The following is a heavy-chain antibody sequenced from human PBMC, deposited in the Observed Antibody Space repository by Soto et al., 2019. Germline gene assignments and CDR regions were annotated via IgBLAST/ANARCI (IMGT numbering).Heavy chain of an antibody. Sequence: PSDTLSLTCTVSGGSISSYYWSWIRQPPGKGLEWIGYIYYSGSTNYNPSLKSRVTISVDTSKNQFSLKLSSVTAADTAVYYCERARGLGLSQKNWFDPWGQGTLVTVSS. CDR1: GGSISSYY. CDR3: ERARGLGLSQKNWFDP. J-gene: IGHJ5*02. CDR2: IYYSGST. V-gene: IGHV4-59*01. D-gene: IGHD6-19*01.